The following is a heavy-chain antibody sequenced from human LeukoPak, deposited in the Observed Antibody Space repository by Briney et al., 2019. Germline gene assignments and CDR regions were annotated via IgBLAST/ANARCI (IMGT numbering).Heavy chain of an antibody. Sequence: ASVKVSCKASGYTFTSYGISWVRQAPGQGLEWVGWISAYNGNTNYAQKLQGRVTMTTDTSTGTAYMELRSLRSDDTAVYYCARAKLFSASGGAFDIWGQGTMVTVSS. CDR1: GYTFTSYG. J-gene: IGHJ3*02. V-gene: IGHV1-18*01. CDR3: ARAKLFSASGGAFDI. D-gene: IGHD3-10*01. CDR2: ISAYNGNT.